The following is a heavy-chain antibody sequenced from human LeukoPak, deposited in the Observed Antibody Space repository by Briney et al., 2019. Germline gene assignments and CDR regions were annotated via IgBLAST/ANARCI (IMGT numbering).Heavy chain of an antibody. J-gene: IGHJ2*01. CDR1: GGSISSSSYY. CDR3: AGTYYDFWSGYSNWYFDL. CDR2: IYYSGST. V-gene: IGHV4-39*01. D-gene: IGHD3-3*01. Sequence: SETLSLTCTVSGGSISSSSYYWGWIRQPPGKGLEWIGSIYYSGSTYYNPSLKSRVTISVDTSKNQFSLKLSSVTAADTAVYYCAGTYYDFWSGYSNWYFDLWGRGTLVTVSS.